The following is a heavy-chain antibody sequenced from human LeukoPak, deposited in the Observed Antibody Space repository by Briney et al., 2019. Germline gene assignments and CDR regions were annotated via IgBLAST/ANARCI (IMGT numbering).Heavy chain of an antibody. CDR3: ARPQKNYYGSGNYYGMDI. D-gene: IGHD3-10*01. Sequence: GGSLRLSCAASGFTFSSYEMNWVRQAPGKGLEWVSYISSSGSTIYYADSVKGRFTISRDNAKNSLYLQMNSLRAVDTAVYYCARPQKNYYGSGNYYGMDIWGQGTTVTVSS. J-gene: IGHJ6*02. CDR1: GFTFSSYE. V-gene: IGHV3-48*03. CDR2: ISSSGSTI.